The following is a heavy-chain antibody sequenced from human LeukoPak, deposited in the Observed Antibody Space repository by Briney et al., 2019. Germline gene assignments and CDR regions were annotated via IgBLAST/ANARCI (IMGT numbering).Heavy chain of an antibody. J-gene: IGHJ4*02. CDR1: GFSLSTSGVG. Sequence: SGPTLVKPTQTLTLTCTLSGFSLSTSGVGVGWIRQPPGKALGWLALIYWDDDERYSPSLKSRLTITKDTSKNQVVLTMTNMDPVDTATYYCAHSPSSGWSFDYWGQGTLVTVSS. V-gene: IGHV2-5*02. CDR3: AHSPSSGWSFDY. CDR2: IYWDDDE. D-gene: IGHD6-19*01.